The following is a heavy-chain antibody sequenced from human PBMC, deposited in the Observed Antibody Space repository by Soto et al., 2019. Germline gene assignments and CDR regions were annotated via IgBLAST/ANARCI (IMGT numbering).Heavy chain of an antibody. CDR3: AHIPNYYQYDWFDP. CDR2: IYWDDDK. Sequence: QITLKESGPTLVKPTQTLTLTCTFSGFSLTTRGVGVGWIRQPPGNALECLALIYWDDDKRYSPSLQSRLSINQDTYKNQVVLTMTNVDPVDTATYYCAHIPNYYQYDWFDPWGQGTLVSVSS. D-gene: IGHD3-16*01. CDR1: GFSLTTRGVG. J-gene: IGHJ5*02. V-gene: IGHV2-5*02.